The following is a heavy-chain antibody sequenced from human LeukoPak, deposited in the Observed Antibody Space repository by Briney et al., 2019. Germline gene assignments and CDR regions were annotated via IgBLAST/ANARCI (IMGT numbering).Heavy chain of an antibody. V-gene: IGHV1-18*01. CDR3: AREVVVVIDGGNYYGMDV. CDR2: ISPDNGNK. Sequence: ASVKVSCKASGYRFVDYGFSWVRQAPGQGLEWVGWISPDNGNKNYARKFQGRVTMTTDTSSSTVYMELRSLRSDDTAVYYCAREVVVVIDGGNYYGMDVWGQGTTVTVSS. J-gene: IGHJ6*02. CDR1: GYRFVDYG. D-gene: IGHD2-15*01.